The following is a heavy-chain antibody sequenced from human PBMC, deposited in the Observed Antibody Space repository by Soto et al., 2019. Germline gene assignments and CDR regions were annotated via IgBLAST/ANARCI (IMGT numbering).Heavy chain of an antibody. CDR2: ISWNSVSI. J-gene: IGHJ4*02. V-gene: IGHV3-9*01. CDR1: GFTFDDYA. Sequence: EVQLVESGGGLVQPGRSLRLSCAASGFTFDDYAIHWVRQAPGKSLEWVSGISWNSVSIGYADSVKGRFTISRDNAKNSLYLQMNSLRAEDTALYYCAKIPRNCDGGICYSFGHWVLGTLVTVSS. CDR3: AKIPRNCDGGICYSFGH. D-gene: IGHD2-15*01.